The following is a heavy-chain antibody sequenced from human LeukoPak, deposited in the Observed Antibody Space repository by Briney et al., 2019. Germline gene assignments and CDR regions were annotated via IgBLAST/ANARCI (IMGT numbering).Heavy chain of an antibody. CDR2: IWSDGSNK. D-gene: IGHD5-12*01. J-gene: IGHJ4*02. Sequence: GGSLRLSCEASGFTFSSYGIHWVRQAPGKGLEWVAVIWSDGSNKYYADSVKGRFTISRDNSKDTLYLQLNSLRAEDTAVYYCARDLGFDVYGYDYPVFDYWGQGTLVTVSS. CDR1: GFTFSSYG. V-gene: IGHV3-33*01. CDR3: ARDLGFDVYGYDYPVFDY.